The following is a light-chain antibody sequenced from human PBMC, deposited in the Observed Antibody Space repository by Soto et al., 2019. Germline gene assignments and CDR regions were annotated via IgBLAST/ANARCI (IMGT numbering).Light chain of an antibody. J-gene: IGKJ3*01. CDR2: GAS. CDR1: QNVYINS. V-gene: IGKV3-20*01. CDR3: QQYGDSPLT. Sequence: EVVLTQSPGTLSLSPGERANLSCRASQNVYINSLAWYQQRPGQTPRLLIYGASTRAAAIPDRFSGSGSGADFALSIDGLEPEDFAIYYCQQYGDSPLTFGPGTRVD.